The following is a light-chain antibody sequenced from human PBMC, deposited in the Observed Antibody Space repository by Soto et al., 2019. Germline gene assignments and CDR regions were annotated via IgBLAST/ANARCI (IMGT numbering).Light chain of an antibody. CDR2: GAS. V-gene: IGKV3-15*01. CDR3: QQYNNLPPDT. J-gene: IGKJ2*01. CDR1: QGIGDT. Sequence: EIVMTQSPATLSVSPGEGATLSCRASQGIGDTLAWYQQKPGQTPRLLIYGASTRATGIPGRFRGSGSGTEFTLTITSLQSEDFAVYFCQQYNNLPPDTFGQGTKLEIK.